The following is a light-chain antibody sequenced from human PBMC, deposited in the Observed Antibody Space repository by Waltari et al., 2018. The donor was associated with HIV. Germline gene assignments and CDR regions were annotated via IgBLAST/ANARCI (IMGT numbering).Light chain of an antibody. CDR3: QQYYRSPWT. CDR2: GAS. V-gene: IGKV3-20*01. Sequence: EIVLTQSPETLSLSPGERATLSCRASQSVSNTYLAWFQQRPGQAPRLLLYGASYRATGIPDRFSGSGSGTDFTLTISGLEPEDFAVYYCQQYYRSPWTFGQGTKVDIK. CDR1: QSVSNTY. J-gene: IGKJ1*01.